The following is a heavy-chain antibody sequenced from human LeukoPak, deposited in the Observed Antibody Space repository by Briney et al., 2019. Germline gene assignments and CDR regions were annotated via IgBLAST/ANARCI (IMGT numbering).Heavy chain of an antibody. CDR2: IYYSGST. V-gene: IGHV4-59*01. J-gene: IGHJ6*02. Sequence: PSETLSLTCTVSGGSISSYYWSWIRQPPGKGLEWIGYIYYSGSTNYNPPLKSRVTISVDTSKNQFSLKLSSVTAADTAVYYCARGDSGIYYYYGMDVWGQGTTVTVSS. CDR1: GGSISSYY. CDR3: ARGDSGIYYYYGMDV. D-gene: IGHD1-26*01.